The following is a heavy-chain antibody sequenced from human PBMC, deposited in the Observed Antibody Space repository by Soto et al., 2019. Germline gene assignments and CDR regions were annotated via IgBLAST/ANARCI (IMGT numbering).Heavy chain of an antibody. D-gene: IGHD3-16*01. J-gene: IGHJ4*02. Sequence: EMQLLESGGGLVQPGGSLRLSCAASGFTFSSYAMSWVRQAPGKGPEWVSSVSGSGGGTYYADSVKGRFTISRDNSKDPLSLQMNSPRAEDTAVYYCAKDPLGARGGCWGQGTLVTVSS. CDR3: AKDPLGARGGC. V-gene: IGHV3-23*01. CDR1: GFTFSSYA. CDR2: VSGSGGGT.